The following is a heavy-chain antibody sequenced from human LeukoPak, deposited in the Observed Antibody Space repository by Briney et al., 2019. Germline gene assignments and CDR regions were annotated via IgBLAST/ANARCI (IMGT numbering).Heavy chain of an antibody. V-gene: IGHV3-53*01. CDR1: GFTVSNNY. CDR3: ARGLKYSSGWYYFDY. Sequence: GGSLRLSCAASGFTVSNNYMNWVRQAPGKGLEWVSVIYSGGSTYYADSVKGRFTISRDNSKNTLYLQVNSLRAEDTAVYYCARGLKYSSGWYYFDYWGQGTLVIVSS. J-gene: IGHJ4*02. D-gene: IGHD6-19*01. CDR2: IYSGGST.